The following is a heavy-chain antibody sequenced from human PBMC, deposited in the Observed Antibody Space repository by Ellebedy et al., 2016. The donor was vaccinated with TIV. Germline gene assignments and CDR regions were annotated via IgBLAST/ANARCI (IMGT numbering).Heavy chain of an antibody. V-gene: IGHV2-5*02. CDR1: GFSLSTSGVG. CDR3: AHSQMVRGVIDGNWFDP. J-gene: IGHJ5*02. CDR2: IYWDDDK. D-gene: IGHD3-10*01. Sequence: SGPTLVKPTQTLTLTCTFSGFSLSTSGVGVGWIRQPPGKALEWLALIYWDDDKRYSPSLKSRLTITKDTSKNQVVLTMTNMDPVDTATYYCAHSQMVRGVIDGNWFDPWGQGTLVTVSS.